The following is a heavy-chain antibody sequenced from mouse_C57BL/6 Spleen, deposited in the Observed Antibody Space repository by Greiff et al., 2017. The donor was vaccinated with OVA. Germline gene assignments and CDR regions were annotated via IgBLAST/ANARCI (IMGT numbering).Heavy chain of an antibody. V-gene: IGHV1-53*01. J-gene: IGHJ4*01. CDR2: INPSNGGT. Sequence: QVQLQQPGTELVKPGASVKLSCKASGYTFTSYWMHWVKQRPGQGLEWIGNINPSNGGTNYNEKFKSKATLTVDKSSRTAYMQLSSLTSEDSAVYYCAREDGRSYERDYSAMDYWGQGTSVTVSS. CDR3: AREDGRSYERDYSAMDY. D-gene: IGHD1-1*01. CDR1: GYTFTSYW.